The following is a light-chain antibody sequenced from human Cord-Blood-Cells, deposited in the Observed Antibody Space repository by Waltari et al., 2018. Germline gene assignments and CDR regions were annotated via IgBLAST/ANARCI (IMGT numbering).Light chain of an antibody. J-gene: IGKJ2*01. CDR1: QSVLYSSNNKNY. CDR2: WAS. V-gene: IGKV4-1*01. Sequence: INCKSSQSVLYSSNNKNYLAWYQQKPGQPPKLLIYWASTRESGVPDRFSGSGSGTDFTLTISSLQAEDVAVYYCQQYYSTPYTFGQGTKLEIK. CDR3: QQYYSTPYT.